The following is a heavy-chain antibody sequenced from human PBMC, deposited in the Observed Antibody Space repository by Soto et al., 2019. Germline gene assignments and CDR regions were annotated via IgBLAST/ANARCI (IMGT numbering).Heavy chain of an antibody. CDR3: AREPNYFDY. CDR2: ISAYNGNT. J-gene: IGHJ4*02. V-gene: IGHV1-18*01. CDR1: GYTFTSYG. Sequence: QVQLVQSGAEVKKPGASVKVSCKASGYTFTSYGISWVRQAPGQGLEWMGWISAYNGNTKYAQKLQGRVTMTTDTPXXXXXXEXXXXRXDDTAVXYCAREPNYFDYWGQGTLVTVSS.